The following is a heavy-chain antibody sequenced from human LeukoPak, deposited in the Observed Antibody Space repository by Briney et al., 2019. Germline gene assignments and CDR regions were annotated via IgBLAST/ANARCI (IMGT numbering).Heavy chain of an antibody. CDR1: GGTFSSYA. D-gene: IGHD4-11*01. CDR2: IIPIFGTA. CDR3: ARGEDYSTPFDY. Sequence: GASVKVSFKASGGTFSSYAISWVRQAPGQGLEWMGGIIPIFGTANYAQKFQGRVTITADKSTSTAYMELSSLRSEDTAVYYCARGEDYSTPFDYWGQGTLVTVSS. J-gene: IGHJ4*02. V-gene: IGHV1-69*06.